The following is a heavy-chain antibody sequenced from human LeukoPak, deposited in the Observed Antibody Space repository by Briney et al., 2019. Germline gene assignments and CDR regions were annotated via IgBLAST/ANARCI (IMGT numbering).Heavy chain of an antibody. CDR1: GFTFSNYW. CDR2: INERATII. Sequence: GSLRLSCAASGFTFSNYWMHWVRQAPGKGLEWVSRINERATIISYADSVKGRFTISRENARNTLYLQMNSLTAEDTAVYYCVRDLILVWAPGDDFDHWGQGTLVTVSS. D-gene: IGHD3-16*01. CDR3: VRDLILVWAPGDDFDH. J-gene: IGHJ4*02. V-gene: IGHV3-74*01.